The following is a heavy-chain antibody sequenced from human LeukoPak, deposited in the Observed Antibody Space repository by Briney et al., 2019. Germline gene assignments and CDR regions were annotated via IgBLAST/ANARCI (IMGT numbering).Heavy chain of an antibody. V-gene: IGHV3-21*01. D-gene: IGHD6-19*01. CDR2: ISSSSSYI. CDR1: GFTFSSYS. J-gene: IGHJ4*02. CDR3: ARDLNTGYSSGWYIDY. Sequence: PGGSLSLSCAASGFTFSSYSMNWVRQAPGKGLEWVSSISSSSSYIYYADSVKGRFTISRDNAKNSLYLQMNSLRAEDTAVYYCARDLNTGYSSGWYIDYWGQGTLVTVSS.